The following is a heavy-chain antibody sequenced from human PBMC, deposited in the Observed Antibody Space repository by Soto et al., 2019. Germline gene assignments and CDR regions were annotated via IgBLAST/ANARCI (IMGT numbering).Heavy chain of an antibody. J-gene: IGHJ6*02. CDR2: IYHSGST. D-gene: IGHD6-13*01. CDR3: ARALDYSSSWYSYYYYGMDV. Sequence: SETLSLTCTVSGGSISSYYWSWIRQPPGKGLEWIGYIYHSGSTNYNPSLKSRVTISVDTSKNQFSLKLSSVTAADTAVYYCARALDYSSSWYSYYYYGMDVWGQGTTVTVSS. CDR1: GGSISSYY. V-gene: IGHV4-59*01.